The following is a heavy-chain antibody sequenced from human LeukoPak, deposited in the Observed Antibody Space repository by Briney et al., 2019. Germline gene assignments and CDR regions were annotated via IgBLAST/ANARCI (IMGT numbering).Heavy chain of an antibody. CDR1: GGSISSSSYY. V-gene: IGHV4-39*01. D-gene: IGHD2-2*01. J-gene: IGHJ3*02. CDR2: IYYSGST. Sequence: PSETLSLTCTVSGGSISSSSYYWGWIRQPPGKGLDWIGSIYYSGSTYYNPSLKSRVTISVDTSKNRFSLRLSSVTAADTAVYYCARSYCSSVSCYAVGAFDIWGQGTMVTVSS. CDR3: ARSYCSSVSCYAVGAFDI.